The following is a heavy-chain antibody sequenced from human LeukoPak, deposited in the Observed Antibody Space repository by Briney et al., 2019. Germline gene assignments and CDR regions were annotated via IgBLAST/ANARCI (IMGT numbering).Heavy chain of an antibody. CDR3: ARPTSWFSGGFDY. D-gene: IGHD2-2*01. CDR1: GYSFTNYW. V-gene: IGHV5-51*01. Sequence: GESLKISFKGSGYSFTNYWIGWVRQMPGKGLEWMGVIFPGDSDTRYSPSFQGQVTISADKSISTAYLQWSSLKASDTAMYYCARPTSWFSGGFDYWGQGTLVTVSS. CDR2: IFPGDSDT. J-gene: IGHJ4*02.